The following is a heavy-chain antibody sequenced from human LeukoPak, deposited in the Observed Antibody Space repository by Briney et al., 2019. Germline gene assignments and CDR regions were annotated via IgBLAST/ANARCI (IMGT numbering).Heavy chain of an antibody. CDR2: TYWDDDE. D-gene: IGHD5-12*01. J-gene: IGHJ4*02. CDR1: GFSLTTSGVG. CDR3: AHKRLNNGYHRGFDY. V-gene: IGHV2-5*02. Sequence: SGPTLVNPTQTLTLTCTFSGFSLTTSGVGVGWIRQPPGKALEWLALTYWDDDERYSPSLKSRLTITKDTSKNQVVLTLTNVDPVDTATCYCAHKRLNNGYHRGFDYWGQGTLVTVSS.